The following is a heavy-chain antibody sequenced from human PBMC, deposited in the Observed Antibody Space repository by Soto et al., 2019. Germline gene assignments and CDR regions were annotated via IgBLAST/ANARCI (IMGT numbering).Heavy chain of an antibody. CDR2: IHYSRST. J-gene: IGHJ5*02. V-gene: IGHV4-59*08. CDR3: ARHSYYRNHLRCDP. Sequence: QVQLQESGPGLVQPSETLSLTCTVSGGSITGYYWSWIRQPPGKGPDWIGNIHYSRSTNHNPSLNRRVTISGDKSKTQCTLRLSSGAAAETAVYYCARHSYYRNHLRCDPWGQGTLVTVSS. D-gene: IGHD4-4*01. CDR1: GGSITGYY.